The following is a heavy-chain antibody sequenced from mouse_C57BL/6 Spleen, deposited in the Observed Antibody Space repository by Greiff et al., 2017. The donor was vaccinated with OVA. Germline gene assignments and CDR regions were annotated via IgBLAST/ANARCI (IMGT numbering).Heavy chain of an antibody. CDR2: IYPGSGST. J-gene: IGHJ3*01. D-gene: IGHD3-2*02. Sequence: QVQLQQPGAELVKPGASVKMSCKASGYTFTSYWITWVNQRPGQGLEWIGDIYPGSGSTNYNDKFKSKATLTLDEYSSRAVMQRSSLTAEDSAVYYGAVDSSGYTAWFADWGQATLVTVAA. CDR1: GYTFTSYW. CDR3: AVDSSGYTAWFAD. V-gene: IGHV1-55*01.